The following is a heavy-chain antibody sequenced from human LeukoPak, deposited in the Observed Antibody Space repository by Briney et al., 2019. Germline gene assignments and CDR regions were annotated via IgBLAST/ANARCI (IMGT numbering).Heavy chain of an antibody. Sequence: GGSLRLSCAASGFTFSDYYMSWIRQAPGKGLEWVSYISSSGSTIYYADSVKGRFTISRDNAKNSLYLHMNSLRAEDTAVYYCARDIFSSGYYYGEGDNDAFDIWGQGTMVTVSS. D-gene: IGHD3-22*01. V-gene: IGHV3-11*04. CDR2: ISSSGSTI. CDR1: GFTFSDYY. CDR3: ARDIFSSGYYYGEGDNDAFDI. J-gene: IGHJ3*02.